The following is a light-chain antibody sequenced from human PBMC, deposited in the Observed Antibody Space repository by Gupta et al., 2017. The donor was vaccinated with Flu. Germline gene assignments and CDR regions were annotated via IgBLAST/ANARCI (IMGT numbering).Light chain of an antibody. CDR3: NADTSRSTWV. V-gene: IGLV2-14*01. CDR1: SSDVGGYDY. CDR2: EVS. Sequence: QSALTQPASVAGSPGQAITISCTGTSSDVGGYDYVSWYQQPPAKATNLLIYEVSSRSAGVASRFSASKAGNTASLTISVHEEEDEADYFCNADTSRSTWVFGGGTKLTVL. J-gene: IGLJ3*02.